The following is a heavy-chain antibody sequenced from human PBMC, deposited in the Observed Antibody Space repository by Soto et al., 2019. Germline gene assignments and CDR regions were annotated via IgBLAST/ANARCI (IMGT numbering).Heavy chain of an antibody. D-gene: IGHD3-3*01. CDR2: IYYSGST. CDR3: ARGRVEDYDFWSGYAFDI. CDR1: GDSISSGGYY. V-gene: IGHV4-31*03. Sequence: SETLSLTCTVSGDSISSGGYYWSWIRQHPGKGLEWIGYIYYSGSTYYNPSLKSRVTISVDTSKNQFSLKLSSVTAADTAMYYCARGRVEDYDFWSGYAFDIWGQGTMVTVSS. J-gene: IGHJ3*02.